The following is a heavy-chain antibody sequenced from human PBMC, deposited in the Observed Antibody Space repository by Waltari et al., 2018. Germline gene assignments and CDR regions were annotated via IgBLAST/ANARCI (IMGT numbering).Heavy chain of an antibody. CDR3: TKDGWTAALDY. D-gene: IGHD6-13*01. CDR2: INTGWDFT. J-gene: IGHJ4*01. CDR1: GFTFSSFA. V-gene: IGHV3-NL1*01. Sequence: VQLVETGGGLVQPGGSLRLSCAASGFTFSSFAMQWVRQAPGKGLEWISLINTGWDFTYYADYVRGRVTIYRDNSKNTLSLQMHSLRPEDTAVYYCTKDGWTAALDYWGHGVLVTVSS.